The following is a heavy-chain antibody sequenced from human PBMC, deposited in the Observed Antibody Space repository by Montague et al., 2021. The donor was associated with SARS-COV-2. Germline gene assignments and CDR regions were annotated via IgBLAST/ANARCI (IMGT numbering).Heavy chain of an antibody. D-gene: IGHD3-9*01. J-gene: IGHJ3*01. CDR2: INHSGST. CDR3: ARPQPYYDLLTGNPFDV. CDR1: GGSFSGYY. Sequence: SETLSLTCAVHGGSFSGYYWSWIRQPPGKGLEWIGEINHSGSTNYNPSLKSRVTISVDTSKNQFSLKLSSVTAADTAVYYCARPQPYYDLLTGNPFDVWGQGTMVTVSS. V-gene: IGHV4-34*01.